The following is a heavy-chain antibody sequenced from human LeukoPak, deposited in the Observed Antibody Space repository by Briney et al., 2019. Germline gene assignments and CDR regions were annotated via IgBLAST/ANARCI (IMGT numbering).Heavy chain of an antibody. CDR1: GFTVSSNY. J-gene: IGHJ5*02. Sequence: GGSLRLSCAASGFTVSSNYMSWVRRAPGKGLEWVSVIYSGGSTYYADSVKGRFTISRDNSKNTLYLQMNSLRAEDTAVYYCARDLGRVTNWFDPWGQGTLVTVSS. D-gene: IGHD4-23*01. V-gene: IGHV3-66*01. CDR3: ARDLGRVTNWFDP. CDR2: IYSGGST.